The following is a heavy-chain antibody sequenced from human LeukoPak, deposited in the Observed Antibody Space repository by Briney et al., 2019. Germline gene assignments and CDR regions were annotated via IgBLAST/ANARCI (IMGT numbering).Heavy chain of an antibody. Sequence: GGSLRLSCAASGFTFSSYAMSWVRQAPGKGLEWVSVITSGGSTYYADSVKGRFTISRDNSKNTLYLQMNSLRAEDTAVCYCAKLSPKVLEWALAVWGQGTLVIVSS. V-gene: IGHV3-23*01. CDR2: ITSGGST. D-gene: IGHD3-3*01. CDR3: AKLSPKVLEWALAV. J-gene: IGHJ4*02. CDR1: GFTFSSYA.